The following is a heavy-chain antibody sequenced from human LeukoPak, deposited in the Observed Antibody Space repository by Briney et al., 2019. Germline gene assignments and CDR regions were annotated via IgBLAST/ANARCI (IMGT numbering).Heavy chain of an antibody. D-gene: IGHD3-10*01. CDR2: IYTSGST. Sequence: KPSETLSLTCTVSGGSISSYYWSWIRQPAGKGLEWIGRIYTSGSTNYNPSLKSRVTMSVDTSKNQFSLKLSSVIAADTAVYYCARDDVFGEGGYFDYWGQGTLVTVSS. CDR3: ARDDVFGEGGYFDY. V-gene: IGHV4-4*07. J-gene: IGHJ4*02. CDR1: GGSISSYY.